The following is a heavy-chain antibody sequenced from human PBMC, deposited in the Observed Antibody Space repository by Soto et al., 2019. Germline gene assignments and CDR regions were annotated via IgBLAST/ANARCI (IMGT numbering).Heavy chain of an antibody. V-gene: IGHV1-2*04. J-gene: IGHJ4*02. CDR1: GYTFTGHY. D-gene: IGHD4-17*01. CDR3: ARDPYGDYYFDY. Sequence: VASVKVSCKASGYTFTGHYMHWVRQAPGQGPEWMGWINPKTGATDYAQKFQGWVTMTWDTSISTAYMELTRLKSDDAAVYYCARDPYGDYYFDYWGQGTLVTVSS. CDR2: INPKTGAT.